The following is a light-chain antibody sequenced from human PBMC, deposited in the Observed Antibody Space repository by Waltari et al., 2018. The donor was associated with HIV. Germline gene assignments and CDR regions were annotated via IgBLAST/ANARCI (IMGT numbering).Light chain of an antibody. V-gene: IGLV1-36*01. CDR3: AAWDDSLNGYV. Sequence: QSVLTQPPSVSEAPRQRVTISCSGRSSHTGNNAVNWYQQVPGKPPKLLIYYDALLSSGVTDRFSGSKSGTSASLAIRGLQSEDEADYYCAAWDDSLNGYVFGSGTKVTVL. CDR2: YDA. CDR1: SSHTGNNA. J-gene: IGLJ1*01.